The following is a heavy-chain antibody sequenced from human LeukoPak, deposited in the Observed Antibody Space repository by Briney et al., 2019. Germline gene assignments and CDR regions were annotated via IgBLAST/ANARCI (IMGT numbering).Heavy chain of an antibody. J-gene: IGHJ4*02. CDR1: GGSISSYY. CDR2: IYYSGST. Sequence: PSETLSLTCTVSGGSISSYYWSWIRQPPGKGLEWIGYIYYSGSTNYNPSLKSRVTISVDTSKNQFSLKLSSVTAADTAVYYCASGAYDYVWGSYRLDYWGQGTLVTVSS. D-gene: IGHD3-16*02. V-gene: IGHV4-59*08. CDR3: ASGAYDYVWGSYRLDY.